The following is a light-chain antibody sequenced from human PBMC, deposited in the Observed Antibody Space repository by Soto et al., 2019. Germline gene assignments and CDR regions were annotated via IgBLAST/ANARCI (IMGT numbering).Light chain of an antibody. CDR1: NRVASTVTTTY. CDR2: GAS. V-gene: IGKV3-20*01. CDR3: QQYGSSPPGT. J-gene: IGKJ1*01. Sequence: DIVLTQSPGTLSLSSAETATLLSKDHNRVASTVTTTYLAWYQHKPGQAPRLLIYGASTRATGIPARFSGSGSGTDFTLTISRLEPEDFAVYYCQQYGSSPPGTFGQGTKVDIK.